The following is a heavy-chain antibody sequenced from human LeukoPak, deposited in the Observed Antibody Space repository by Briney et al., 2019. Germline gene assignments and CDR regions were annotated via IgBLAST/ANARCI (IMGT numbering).Heavy chain of an antibody. CDR3: ARHGGAFDI. Sequence: PGGSLRLSCAASGLTFSSYGMHWVRQAPGKGLEWVAYIKQDGSEKDYVDSVKGRFTISRDNAKNSLYLQMNSLRGEDTAVYYCARHGGAFDIWGQGTLVTVSS. D-gene: IGHD3-10*01. CDR2: IKQDGSEK. CDR1: GLTFSSYG. J-gene: IGHJ3*02. V-gene: IGHV3-7*01.